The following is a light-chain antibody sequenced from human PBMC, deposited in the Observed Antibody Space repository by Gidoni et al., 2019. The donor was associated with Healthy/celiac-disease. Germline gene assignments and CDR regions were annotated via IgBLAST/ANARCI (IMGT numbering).Light chain of an antibody. Sequence: DSVFTQSPDTLSVSPGERATLSCSASQSVSSYLAWYQQKPGQAPRLLIYDASNRATGIPARFSGSGSGTDFTLTISSLEPEDFAVYYCQRRSNWPLMYTFGQGTKLEIK. J-gene: IGKJ2*01. CDR2: DAS. V-gene: IGKV3-11*01. CDR1: QSVSSY. CDR3: QRRSNWPLMYT.